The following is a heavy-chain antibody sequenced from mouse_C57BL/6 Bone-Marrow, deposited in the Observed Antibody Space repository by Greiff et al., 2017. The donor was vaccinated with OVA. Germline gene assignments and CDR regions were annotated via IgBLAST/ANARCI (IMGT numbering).Heavy chain of an antibody. CDR1: GYSITSGYY. CDR3: ARDYYGDAY. V-gene: IGHV3-6*01. CDR2: ISYDGSN. J-gene: IGHJ3*01. Sequence: EVKLEESGPGLVKPSQSLSLTCSVTGYSITSGYYWNWIRQFPGNKLEWMGYISYDGSNNYNPSLKNRISITRDTSKNQFFLKLNSVTTEDTATYYCARDYYGDAYWGQGTLVTVSA. D-gene: IGHD1-2*01.